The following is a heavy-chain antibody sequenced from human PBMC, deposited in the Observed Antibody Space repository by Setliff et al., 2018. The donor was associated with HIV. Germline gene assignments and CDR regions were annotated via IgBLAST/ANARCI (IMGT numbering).Heavy chain of an antibody. Sequence: PSETLSLTCAVYGGSFSGYYWIWIRQFPGKGLEWIGEINHSGSTNYNPSLKSRVTILVDTSKNQFYLKLSSVTAADTAVYYCATKPMIRGKPSDNWGQGTLVTVSS. CDR3: ATKPMIRGKPSDN. V-gene: IGHV4-34*01. J-gene: IGHJ4*02. D-gene: IGHD3-10*01. CDR1: GGSFSGYY. CDR2: INHSGST.